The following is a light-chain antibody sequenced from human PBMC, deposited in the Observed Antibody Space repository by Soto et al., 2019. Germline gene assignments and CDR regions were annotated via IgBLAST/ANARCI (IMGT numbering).Light chain of an antibody. CDR1: QSISSY. CDR2: AAS. V-gene: IGKV1-39*01. Sequence: DIQMTQSPSSLSASVGDRVTITCRASQSISSYLNWYQEKPGKAPKLLIYAASSLQGGVPSRFSGGGSGTDFTLAISSLQPEDFATYYCQQTDDTPYTFGQGTKLQIK. CDR3: QQTDDTPYT. J-gene: IGKJ2*01.